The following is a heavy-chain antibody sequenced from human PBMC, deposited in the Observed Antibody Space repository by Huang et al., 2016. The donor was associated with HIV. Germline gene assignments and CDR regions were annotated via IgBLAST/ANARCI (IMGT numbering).Heavy chain of an antibody. CDR1: GDSFSLYY. CDR3: ARGGRIAGRNYHGMDV. D-gene: IGHD6-6*01. Sequence: QVRLQQWGAGLLKPSETLSLTCALYGDSFSLYYWNWSRQSPGKGLEWIGEIIHTGNTKIDPAVKSRVTVSVDTSKNQFSLILTSMTAADMAVYWCARGGRIAGRNYHGMDVWGQGTAVIVSS. V-gene: IGHV4-34*02. J-gene: IGHJ6*02. CDR2: IIHTGNT.